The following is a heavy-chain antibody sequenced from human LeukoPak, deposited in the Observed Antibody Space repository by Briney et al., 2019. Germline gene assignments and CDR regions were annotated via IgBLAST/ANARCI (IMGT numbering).Heavy chain of an antibody. Sequence: PGGSLRLSCAASGFTFSSYEMNWVRQAPGKGLEWVSYISSSGSTIYYADSVKGRFTISRDNAKNSLYLQMNSLRAEDTAVYYCAREKWGTVTTFFANRGGGFDYWGLGALVTVSS. J-gene: IGHJ4*02. CDR2: ISSSGSTI. V-gene: IGHV3-48*03. D-gene: IGHD4-17*01. CDR3: AREKWGTVTTFFANRGGGFDY. CDR1: GFTFSSYE.